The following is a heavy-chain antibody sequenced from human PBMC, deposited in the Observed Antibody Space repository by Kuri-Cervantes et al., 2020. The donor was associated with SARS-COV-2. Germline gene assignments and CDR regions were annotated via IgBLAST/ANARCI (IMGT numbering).Heavy chain of an antibody. CDR1: GYTFTSYG. CDR2: ISAYNGNT. Sequence: TATHSCKASGYTFTSYGISWVRQAPGQGLEWMGWISAYNGNTNYAQKLQGRVTMTTDTSTSTAYMELSSLRSEGTAVYYCARDGGRGFLPSDYFDYWGRGTLVTVSS. V-gene: IGHV1-18*01. D-gene: IGHD2-15*01. CDR3: ARDGGRGFLPSDYFDY. J-gene: IGHJ4*02.